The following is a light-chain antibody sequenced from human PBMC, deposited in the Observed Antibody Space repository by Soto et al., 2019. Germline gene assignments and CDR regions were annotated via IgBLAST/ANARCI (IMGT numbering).Light chain of an antibody. CDR1: QGITNY. CDR3: QQLNSYPLT. CDR2: GAS. V-gene: IGKV1-9*01. J-gene: IGKJ5*01. Sequence: DIQLTQSPSFLSASVGDRVTITCRASQGITNYLAWYQQKPGKAPKLLIYGASTLQSGVPSRFSGSGSGTEFTFTISSLQPEDFAAYYCQQLNSYPLTFGQGTRLEIK.